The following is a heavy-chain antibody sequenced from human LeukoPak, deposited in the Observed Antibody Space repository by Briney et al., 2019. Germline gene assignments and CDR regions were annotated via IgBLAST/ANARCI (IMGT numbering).Heavy chain of an antibody. Sequence: GGSLRLSCAASGFTFDNYRMSWVRQAPGKGLEWVATVNADGGNTYYADSVKGRFTISRENSKRTLILQMNSLRVEDTALYYCTKRVKYGGTWDHFADWGQGTLVTVSS. CDR2: VNADGGNT. J-gene: IGHJ4*02. V-gene: IGHV3-23*01. CDR1: GFTFDNYR. CDR3: TKRVKYGGTWDHFAD. D-gene: IGHD1-26*01.